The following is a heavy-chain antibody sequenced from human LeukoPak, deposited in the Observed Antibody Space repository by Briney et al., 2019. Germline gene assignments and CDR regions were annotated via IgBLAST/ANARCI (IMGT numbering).Heavy chain of an antibody. V-gene: IGHV3-21*01. J-gene: IGHJ4*02. CDR3: AAYSSSPDY. Sequence: GGSLRLSCAASGFTFSSYSMNWVRQAPGKGLEWVSSISSSSSHIYYADSVKGRFTISRDNAKNSLYLQMNSLRAEDTAVYYCAAYSSSPDYWGQGTLVTVSS. CDR2: ISSSSSHI. CDR1: GFTFSSYS. D-gene: IGHD6-6*01.